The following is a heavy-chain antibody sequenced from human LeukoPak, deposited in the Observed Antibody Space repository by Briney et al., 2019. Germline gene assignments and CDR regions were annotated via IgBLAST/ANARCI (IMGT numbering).Heavy chain of an antibody. CDR1: GRSISSSSFY. Sequence: PSATLSLTCTVSGRSISSSSFYWGWIRQPPGKGREWIGSIYYSGATYYIPSLKRRVTISVDMSNNQFSLKLSSVTAADTVVYYCARQVVYYYDSSGSSYAFDIWGQGTMVTVSS. J-gene: IGHJ3*02. D-gene: IGHD3-22*01. CDR3: ARQVVYYYDSSGSSYAFDI. CDR2: IYYSGAT. V-gene: IGHV4-39*01.